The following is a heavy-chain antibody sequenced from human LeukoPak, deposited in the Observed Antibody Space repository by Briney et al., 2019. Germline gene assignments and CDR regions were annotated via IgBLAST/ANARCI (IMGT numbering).Heavy chain of an antibody. CDR1: GFTFSSYA. CDR3: ARGTTENYFDY. CDR2: ISSNGGST. Sequence: PGRSQRLSCAASGFTFSSYAMHWVRQAPGKGLEYVSAISSNGGSTYYADSVKGRFTISRDNSKNTLYLQMGSLRAEDMAVYYCARGTTENYFDYWGQGTLVTVSS. D-gene: IGHD4-11*01. J-gene: IGHJ4*02. V-gene: IGHV3-64*02.